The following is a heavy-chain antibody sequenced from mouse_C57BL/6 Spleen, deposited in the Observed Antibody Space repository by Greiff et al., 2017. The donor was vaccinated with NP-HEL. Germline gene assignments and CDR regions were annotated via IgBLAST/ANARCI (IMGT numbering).Heavy chain of an antibody. CDR1: GFTFSSYA. J-gene: IGHJ2*01. D-gene: IGHD1-1*01. CDR2: ISSGGDYI. Sequence: EVQLVESGEGLVKPGGSLKLSCAASGFTFSSYAMSWVRQTPEKRLEWVAYISSGGDYIYYADTVKGRFTISRDNARNTLYLQMSSLKSEDTAMYYWTRDRGDYYGYYFDYWGQGTTLTVSS. CDR3: TRDRGDYYGYYFDY. V-gene: IGHV5-9-1*02.